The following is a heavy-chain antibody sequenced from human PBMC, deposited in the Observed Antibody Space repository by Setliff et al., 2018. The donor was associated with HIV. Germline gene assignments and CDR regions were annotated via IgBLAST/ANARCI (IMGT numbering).Heavy chain of an antibody. D-gene: IGHD6-13*01. Sequence: SETLSLTCAVYGGSFSGYYWSWIRQPPGKGLEWIGEINHSGSTNYNPSLKSRVTISVDTSKNQFSLNLNSVTAADTALYYCARDRGILSNWLYYFDSWGQGTLVTVSS. CDR3: ARDRGILSNWLYYFDS. V-gene: IGHV4-34*01. CDR1: GGSFSGYY. CDR2: INHSGST. J-gene: IGHJ4*02.